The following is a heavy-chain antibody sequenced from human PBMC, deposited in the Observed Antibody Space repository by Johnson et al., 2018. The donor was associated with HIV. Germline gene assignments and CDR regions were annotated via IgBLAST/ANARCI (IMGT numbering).Heavy chain of an antibody. D-gene: IGHD3-22*01. CDR3: AKDLRRTAYYYDSSGYKPDAFDI. J-gene: IGHJ3*02. V-gene: IGHV3-23*04. Sequence: EQLVESGGGLVQPGGSLRLSCAASGFTFSSYAMSWVRQAPGKGLEWVSAISGSGGSTYYADSVKGRFTISRDNSKNTLYLQMNSLRAEDTAVYYCAKDLRRTAYYYDSSGYKPDAFDIWGQGTMVTVSS. CDR1: GFTFSSYA. CDR2: ISGSGGST.